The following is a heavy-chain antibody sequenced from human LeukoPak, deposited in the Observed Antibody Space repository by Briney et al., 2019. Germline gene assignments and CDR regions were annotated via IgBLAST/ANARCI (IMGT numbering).Heavy chain of an antibody. D-gene: IGHD4-17*01. CDR1: GYSISSGYY. CDR2: IYHSGDT. J-gene: IGHJ4*02. CDR3: AKVGAYGDYARHDY. Sequence: SETLSLTCAVSGYSISSGYYWGWIRQPPGKGLEWIGSIYHSGDTYHNPSLKSRVTISADTSKNQFSLKLTSVTAADTAVYYCAKVGAYGDYARHDYWGQGTLVTVSS. V-gene: IGHV4-38-2*01.